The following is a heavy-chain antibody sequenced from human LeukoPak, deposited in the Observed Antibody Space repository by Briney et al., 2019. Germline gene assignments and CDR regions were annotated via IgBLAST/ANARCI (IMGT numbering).Heavy chain of an antibody. CDR2: IYYSGST. CDR1: GGSISSYY. Sequence: PSETLSLTCTVSGGSISSYYWSWIRQPPGKGLEWIGYIYYSGSTNYNPSLKSRVTISVDTSKNQFSLKLSSVTAADTAVYYCARVKSSSWYWAFDIWGQGKMVTVSS. D-gene: IGHD6-13*01. CDR3: ARVKSSSWYWAFDI. V-gene: IGHV4-59*01. J-gene: IGHJ3*02.